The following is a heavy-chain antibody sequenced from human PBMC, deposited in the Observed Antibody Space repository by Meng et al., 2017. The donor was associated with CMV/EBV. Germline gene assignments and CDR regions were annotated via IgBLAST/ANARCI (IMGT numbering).Heavy chain of an antibody. Sequence: GESLKISCAASGFIFSHYGMHWVRQAPGKGLEWVAFIRYDGSNESYGDSVEGRLTISRDNSKNTLYLQMNSLRADDTAPYYCAKDSGGEGDMDVWGQGTTVTVS. CDR1: GFIFSHYG. J-gene: IGHJ6*02. CDR3: AKDSGGEGDMDV. D-gene: IGHD3-10*01. V-gene: IGHV3-30*02. CDR2: IRYDGSNE.